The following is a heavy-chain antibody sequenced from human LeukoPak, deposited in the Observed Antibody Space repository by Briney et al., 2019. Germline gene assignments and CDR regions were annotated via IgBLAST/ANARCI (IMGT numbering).Heavy chain of an antibody. CDR1: GFTFGSFW. CDR3: ARATTMVTTWAY. V-gene: IGHV3-7*04. Sequence: GGSLRLSCAASGFTFGSFWMSWVRQAPGKGLEWVANINQDGRVKYYVDSVQGRFTASRDNAVNSLYLQMNSLRADDTVVYYCARATTMVTTWAYRGQGTLVTVSS. D-gene: IGHD4-17*01. J-gene: IGHJ4*02. CDR2: INQDGRVK.